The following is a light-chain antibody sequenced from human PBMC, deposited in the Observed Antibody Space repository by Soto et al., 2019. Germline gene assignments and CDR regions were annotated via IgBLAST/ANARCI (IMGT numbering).Light chain of an antibody. CDR2: GAS. J-gene: IGKJ5*01. CDR1: QSVSSN. Sequence: EIFLTQSPDTLSLSPGERATLSFRASQSVSSNLAWYQQKPGQAPRLLIYGASTRVAGIPARFSGSGSGTEFSLTISSLQSEDFAVYYCQQYMNWPTFGQGTRLEIK. CDR3: QQYMNWPT. V-gene: IGKV3-15*01.